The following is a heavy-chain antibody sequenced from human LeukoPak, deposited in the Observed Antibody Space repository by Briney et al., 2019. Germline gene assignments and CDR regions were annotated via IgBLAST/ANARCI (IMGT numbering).Heavy chain of an antibody. J-gene: IGHJ4*01. CDR3: ARGGVRTAASSLGY. CDR2: INPNSGGT. D-gene: IGHD6-13*01. V-gene: IGHV1-2*02. Sequence: ASVTVSCKASGYTFSDYYLHWVRQAPGQGLVWVGWINPNSGGTNFAQKFRGRVTMTRDTSITTAYMELTRLKSDDTAVYYCARGGVRTAASSLGYWGQGTLVTVSS. CDR1: GYTFSDYY.